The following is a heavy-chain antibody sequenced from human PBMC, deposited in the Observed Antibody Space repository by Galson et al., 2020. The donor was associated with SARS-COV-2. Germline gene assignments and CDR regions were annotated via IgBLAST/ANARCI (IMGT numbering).Heavy chain of an antibody. CDR1: GGSFSSGSYY. D-gene: IGHD1-26*01. V-gene: IGHV4-61*02. CDR2: IYTGVNT. J-gene: IGHJ4*02. CDR3: ARESRWDLYFDH. Sequence: SETLSLTCTVSGGSFSSGSYYWSWIRQPAGKGLEWIGRIYTGVNTNYNPSLKSRVTISVDTSKNQFSLKLSSVTAADTAVYYCARESRWDLYFDHWGQGTLVTVSS.